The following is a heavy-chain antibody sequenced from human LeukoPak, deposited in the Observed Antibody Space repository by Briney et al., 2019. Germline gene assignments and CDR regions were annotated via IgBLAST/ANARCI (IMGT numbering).Heavy chain of an antibody. V-gene: IGHV3-15*01. CDR2: ITSKTDGGTT. D-gene: IGHD3-9*01. Sequence: TGGSLRLSCAASGFTFSNAWMSSVRQAPGKGLEWVGRITSKTDGGTTDYAAPVKGRFTIPRDDSKNTLYLQMNSLKTEDTAVYYCTTVFAWDAFDIWGQGTMVTVSS. CDR1: GFTFSNAW. CDR3: TTVFAWDAFDI. J-gene: IGHJ3*02.